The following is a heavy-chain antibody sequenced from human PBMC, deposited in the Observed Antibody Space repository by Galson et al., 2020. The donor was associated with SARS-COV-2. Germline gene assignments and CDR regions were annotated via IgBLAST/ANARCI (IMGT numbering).Heavy chain of an antibody. Sequence: SETLSLTCTVSGGSITSGDYYWRWIRQPPGKGLEWIGYIYSSGSTYYNPSLKSRFTISVDTSKNQFSLKLSSVTAADTSVYYCARVRYLYDYVWGSDGATPFEFDFWGQGTLVTVSS. J-gene: IGHJ4*02. CDR3: ARVRYLYDYVWGSDGATPFEFDF. V-gene: IGHV4-30-4*08. D-gene: IGHD3-16*01. CDR2: IYSSGST. CDR1: GGSITSGDYY.